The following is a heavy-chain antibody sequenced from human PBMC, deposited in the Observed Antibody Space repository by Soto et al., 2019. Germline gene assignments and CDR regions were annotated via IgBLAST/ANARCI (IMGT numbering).Heavy chain of an antibody. CDR1: GGSLTSYY. D-gene: IGHD3-10*01. V-gene: IGHV4-59*01. J-gene: IGHJ5*02. CDR3: ARTGTGNSPWFAP. Sequence: PSETLSLTCTVSGGSLTSYYWSWIRQPPGKWLEWIGFIFYNGITNYNPSLRSRVTISLDASKSQFSLRLTSVTAADTAVDYCARTGTGNSPWFAPWGQVXQVTVYS. CDR2: IFYNGIT.